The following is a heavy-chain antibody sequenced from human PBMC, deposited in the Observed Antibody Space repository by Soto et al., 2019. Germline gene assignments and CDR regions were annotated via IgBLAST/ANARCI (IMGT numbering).Heavy chain of an antibody. CDR3: ARDRWGVRPPIELFYMDV. CDR1: GFTFSSYS. V-gene: IGHV3-48*02. Sequence: HPGGSLRLSCAASGFTFSSYSMNWVRQAPGKGLEWVSYISSSSSTIYYADSVKGRFTISRDNAKNSLYLQMNSLRDEDTAVYYCARDRWGVRPPIELFYMDVWGQGTTVTVSS. J-gene: IGHJ6*02. D-gene: IGHD3-10*01. CDR2: ISSSSSTI.